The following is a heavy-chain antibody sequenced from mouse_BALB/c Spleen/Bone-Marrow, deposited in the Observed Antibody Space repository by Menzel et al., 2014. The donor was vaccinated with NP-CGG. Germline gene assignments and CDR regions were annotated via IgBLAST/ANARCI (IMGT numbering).Heavy chain of an antibody. V-gene: IGHV5-12*02. CDR2: ISNGGGST. CDR1: GFTFXDYY. CDR3: ARQGTLDY. J-gene: IGHJ4*01. Sequence: EVKLVESGGGLVQPGGSLKLSCATSGFTFXDYYMYWVRQTPEKRLEWVAYISNGGGSTYYPDTVKGRFTISRDNAKNTLYLQMSRLKSEDTAMYYCARQGTLDYWGQGTSVTVSS.